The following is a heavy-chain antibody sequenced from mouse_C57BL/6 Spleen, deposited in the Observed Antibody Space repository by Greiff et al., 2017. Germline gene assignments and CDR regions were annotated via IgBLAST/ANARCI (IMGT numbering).Heavy chain of an antibody. Sequence: QVQLQQSGPELVKPGASVKISCKASGYAFRSSWMNWVKQRPGKGLEWIGRIYPGDGDTNYNAKFKGKATLTADKSSSTAYMQLSSLTSEDSAVYCCAMGDYVGGFAYWGQGTLVTVSA. J-gene: IGHJ3*01. D-gene: IGHD2-4*01. CDR2: IYPGDGDT. CDR1: GYAFRSSW. V-gene: IGHV1-82*01. CDR3: AMGDYVGGFAY.